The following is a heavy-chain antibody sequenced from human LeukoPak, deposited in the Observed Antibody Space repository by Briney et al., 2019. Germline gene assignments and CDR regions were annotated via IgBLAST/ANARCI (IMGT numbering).Heavy chain of an antibody. CDR1: GFTFSSYA. CDR3: AKHEDGYYYYGMDV. J-gene: IGHJ6*02. Sequence: GGSLRLSCAASGFTFSSYAMSWVRQAPGKGLEWVSAISGSGGSTYYADSVKGRFTISRDNSKNTLYLQMNSLRAEDTAVYYCAKHEDGYYYYGMDVWGHGTTVTVSS. CDR2: ISGSGGST. D-gene: IGHD5-24*01. V-gene: IGHV3-23*01.